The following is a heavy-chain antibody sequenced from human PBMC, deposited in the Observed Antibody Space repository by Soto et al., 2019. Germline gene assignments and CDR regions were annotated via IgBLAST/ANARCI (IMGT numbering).Heavy chain of an antibody. CDR3: ARGYDFWSGRLGPLDY. V-gene: IGHV3-21*01. Sequence: EVQLVESGGGLVKPGGSLRLSCAASGFTFSSYSMNWVRQAPGKGLEWVSSISSSSSYIYYADSVKGRFTISRDNAKNSLYLQMNSLRAEDTAVYYCARGYDFWSGRLGPLDYWGQGTLVTVSS. CDR1: GFTFSSYS. CDR2: ISSSSSYI. J-gene: IGHJ4*02. D-gene: IGHD3-3*01.